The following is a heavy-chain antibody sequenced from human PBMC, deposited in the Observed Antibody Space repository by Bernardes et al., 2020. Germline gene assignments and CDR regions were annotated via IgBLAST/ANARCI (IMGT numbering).Heavy chain of an antibody. CDR2: INWKGGST. CDR1: GFTFDDYG. V-gene: IGHV3-20*04. D-gene: IGHD2-15*01. Sequence: GSLRLSCAASGFTFDDYGMSWVRQAPGKGLEWVSGINWKGGSTNYADSVRGRFTISRDNAKNSLYLQMNSLRAEDTALYYCTREQAAQSMDVWGKGTTVTVSS. CDR3: TREQAAQSMDV. J-gene: IGHJ6*04.